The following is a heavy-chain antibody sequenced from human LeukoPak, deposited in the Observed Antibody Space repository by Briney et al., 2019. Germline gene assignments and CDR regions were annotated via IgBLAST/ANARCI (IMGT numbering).Heavy chain of an antibody. CDR1: GYTFTGYY. J-gene: IGHJ4*02. D-gene: IGHD4-23*01. V-gene: IGHV1-2*02. Sequence: ASVKVSCKASGYTFTGYYMHWVRQAPGQGLEWMGWINPNSGGTNYAQKFQGRVTMTRDTSISTAYMELSRLRSDDTAVYYCARPPSTVVTLYYFDYWGQGTLVTVSS. CDR3: ARPPSTVVTLYYFDY. CDR2: INPNSGGT.